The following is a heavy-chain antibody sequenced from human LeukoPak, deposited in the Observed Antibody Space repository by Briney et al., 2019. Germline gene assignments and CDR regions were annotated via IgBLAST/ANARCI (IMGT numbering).Heavy chain of an antibody. V-gene: IGHV3-7*01. J-gene: IGHJ4*02. D-gene: IGHD2-21*01. CDR1: GFTFRNIW. CDR2: MNEEASRI. CDR3: ARDGDGLIFPTDS. Sequence: GGSLRLSCAASGFTFRNIWMSWVRQAPGKGLEWVANMNEEASRIYYLDSVKGRFTISRDNAKNSLFLQMNSLRAEDTAVYYCARDGDGLIFPTDSRGQGTLVTVSS.